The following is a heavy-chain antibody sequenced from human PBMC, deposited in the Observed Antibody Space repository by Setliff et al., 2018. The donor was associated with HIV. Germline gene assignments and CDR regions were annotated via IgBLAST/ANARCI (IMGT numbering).Heavy chain of an antibody. Sequence: PSETLSLTCAVYGGSFSSYYWNWIRQSPGKGLEWIGEINDSGSANYNPSPKSRVTISPDTSKNQFSLKLSSVTAADRAVYYCASRYSSLGHFQHWGQGTLVTVSS. CDR3: ASRYSSLGHFQH. CDR2: INDSGSA. V-gene: IGHV4-34*01. J-gene: IGHJ1*01. D-gene: IGHD3-22*01. CDR1: GGSFSSYY.